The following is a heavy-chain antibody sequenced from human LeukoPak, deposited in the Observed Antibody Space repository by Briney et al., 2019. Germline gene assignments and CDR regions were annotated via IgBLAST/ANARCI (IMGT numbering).Heavy chain of an antibody. D-gene: IGHD3-3*01. V-gene: IGHV3-20*04. CDR1: GFIFEDYG. J-gene: IGHJ4*02. Sequence: GGSLRLSCAPSGFIFEDYGMHWVRQAPGKGLEWYSGINWNGGITGYAASVKGRFTISRDNAKNSLYLQMNSLRAEDTALYYCARWGSGYNLFDYWGQGILVTVSS. CDR2: INWNGGIT. CDR3: ARWGSGYNLFDY.